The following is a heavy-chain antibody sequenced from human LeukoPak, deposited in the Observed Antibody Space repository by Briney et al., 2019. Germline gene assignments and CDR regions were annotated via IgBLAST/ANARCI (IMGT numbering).Heavy chain of an antibody. D-gene: IGHD6-13*01. CDR3: ARRLIAAAAIDC. Sequence: SETLSLTCAVYGGSFSGYYRSWIRQPPGKGLEWIGEINHSGSTNYNPSLKSRVTISVDTSKNQPSLKLSSVTAADTAVYYCARRLIAAAAIDCWGEGTLVTVS. J-gene: IGHJ4*02. V-gene: IGHV4-34*01. CDR1: GGSFSGYY. CDR2: INHSGST.